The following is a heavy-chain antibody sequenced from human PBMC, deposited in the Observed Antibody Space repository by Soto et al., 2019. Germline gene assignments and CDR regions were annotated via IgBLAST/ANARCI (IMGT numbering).Heavy chain of an antibody. CDR2: IIPIFGTA. J-gene: IGHJ4*02. V-gene: IGHV1-69*05. Sequence: SVKVSCKASGGTFSSYAISWVRQAPGQGLEWMGGIIPIFGTANYADSVKGRFTISRDNSKNTVYLQMSSLSADDAAVYYCVKSRGGNNFDFFDWGQGTLVTVYS. CDR1: GGTFSSYA. CDR3: VKSRGGNNFDFFD. D-gene: IGHD2-15*01.